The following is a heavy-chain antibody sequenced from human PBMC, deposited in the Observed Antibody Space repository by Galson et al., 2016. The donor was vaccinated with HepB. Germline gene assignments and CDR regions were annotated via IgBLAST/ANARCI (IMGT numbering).Heavy chain of an antibody. V-gene: IGHV4-4*02. CDR2: IYHTGST. D-gene: IGHD3-22*01. CDR3: AGVGNYESSGYFDS. J-gene: IGHJ4*02. CDR1: GGSISSNNW. Sequence: ETLSLTCAVSGGSISSNNWWTWVRQPPGKGLEWIGDIYHTGSTNYNPPLKSRVTISVDKSKNQFSLKLSSVTAADTAVYHCAGVGNYESSGYFDSWGQGTLVTVSS.